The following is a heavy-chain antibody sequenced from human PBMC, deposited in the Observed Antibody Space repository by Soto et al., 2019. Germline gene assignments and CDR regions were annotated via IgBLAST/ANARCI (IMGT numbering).Heavy chain of an antibody. Sequence: GGSLRLSCAASGFTFSSYWMSWVRQAPGKGLEWVANIKQDGSEKYYVDSVKGRFTISRDNAKNSLYLQMNSLRAEDTAVYYCVRENGVSIRGVITIFGVVIGWFDPWGQGTLVTVSS. J-gene: IGHJ5*02. D-gene: IGHD3-3*01. V-gene: IGHV3-7*03. CDR1: GFTFSSYW. CDR3: VRENGVSIRGVITIFGVVIGWFDP. CDR2: IKQDGSEK.